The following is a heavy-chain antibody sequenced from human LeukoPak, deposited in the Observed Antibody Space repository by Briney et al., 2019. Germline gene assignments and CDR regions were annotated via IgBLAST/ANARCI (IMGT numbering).Heavy chain of an antibody. CDR1: GFTFSSHD. Sequence: GGSLRLSRATSGFTFSSHDMNWVRQAPGKGLEWVSSITARSKSIDYADSVKGRFAISRDNAKNSLFLQMDSLRVEDTAVYYCVREGSGSTHYMDVWGKGTTVTVSS. V-gene: IGHV3-21*01. CDR3: VREGSGSTHYMDV. CDR2: ITARSKSI. J-gene: IGHJ6*03. D-gene: IGHD3-10*01.